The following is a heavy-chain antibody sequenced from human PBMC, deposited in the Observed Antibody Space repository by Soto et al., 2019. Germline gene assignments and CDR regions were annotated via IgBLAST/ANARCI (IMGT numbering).Heavy chain of an antibody. D-gene: IGHD3-22*01. J-gene: IGHJ6*02. CDR3: ARDRTYYDSSGYPYYYYYGMDV. CDR2: IWYDGSNK. V-gene: IGHV3-33*01. Sequence: GGSLRLSCAASGFTFSSYGMHWVRQAPGKGLEWVAVIWYDGSNKYYADSVKGRFTISRDNSKNTLYLQMNSLRAEDTAVYYCARDRTYYDSSGYPYYYYYGMDVWGQGTKVTVSS. CDR1: GFTFSSYG.